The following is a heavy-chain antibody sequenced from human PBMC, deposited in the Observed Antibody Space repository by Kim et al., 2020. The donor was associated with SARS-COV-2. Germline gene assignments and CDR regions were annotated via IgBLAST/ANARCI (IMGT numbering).Heavy chain of an antibody. V-gene: IGHV1-69*02. CDR1: GGTFSSYT. D-gene: IGHD3-10*01. CDR3: AAAAMVRGVIKVEGMDV. CDR2: IIPILGIA. J-gene: IGHJ6*02. Sequence: ASVKVSCKASGGTFSSYTISWVRQAPGQGLEWMGRIIPILGIANYAQKFQGRVTITADKSTSTAYMELSSLRSEDTAVYYCAAAAMVRGVIKVEGMDVWGQGTTVTVSS.